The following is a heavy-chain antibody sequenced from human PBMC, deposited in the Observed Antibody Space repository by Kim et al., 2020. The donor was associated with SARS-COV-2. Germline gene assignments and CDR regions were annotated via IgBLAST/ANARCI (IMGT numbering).Heavy chain of an antibody. V-gene: IGHV1-18*01. D-gene: IGHD3-10*01. CDR1: GYSFTNFG. Sequence: ASVKVSCKASGYSFTNFGLSWVRQAPGQGLEWMGWINTYKGDTKYKQKFQDRVTMTTDTSTTTASMELRSLRSDDTAVYYCARSFFTLLWFWEPNAFDIWGQGTIVTVSS. CDR2: INTYKGDT. J-gene: IGHJ3*02. CDR3: ARSFFTLLWFWEPNAFDI.